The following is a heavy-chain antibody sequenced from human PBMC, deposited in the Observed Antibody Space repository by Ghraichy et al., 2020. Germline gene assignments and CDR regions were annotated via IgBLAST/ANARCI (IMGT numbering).Heavy chain of an antibody. Sequence: GVLNISCAASGFTFSDYSMSWVRQAPGKGLEWVSYISSGSSTIYYADSVKGRFTISRDNAKSSLYLQMNSLRDEDTAVYYCARRIAAAGTLFFDYWGQGTLVTVSS. J-gene: IGHJ4*02. CDR1: GFTFSDYS. CDR3: ARRIAAAGTLFFDY. D-gene: IGHD6-13*01. V-gene: IGHV3-48*02. CDR2: ISSGSSTI.